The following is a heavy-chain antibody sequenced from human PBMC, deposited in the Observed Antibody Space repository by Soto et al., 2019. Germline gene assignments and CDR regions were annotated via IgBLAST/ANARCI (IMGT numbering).Heavy chain of an antibody. CDR3: AKGNSPVTVY. J-gene: IGHJ4*02. CDR1: GFSFSTSE. Sequence: EVQLVESGGGLVQPGGSLRLSCSASGFSFSTSEMNWVRQAPGKGLEWISYISSIGTTIYYADSVKGRFTISRDNAKNSLYLQMSGLRAEDTAGYYCAKGNSPVTVYWGQGSLVTVSS. CDR2: ISSIGTTI. V-gene: IGHV3-48*03. D-gene: IGHD3-16*02.